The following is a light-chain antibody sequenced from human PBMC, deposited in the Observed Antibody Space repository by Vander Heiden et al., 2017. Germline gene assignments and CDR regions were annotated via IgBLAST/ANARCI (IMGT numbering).Light chain of an antibody. CDR1: SSDIGGYSY. V-gene: IGLV2-14*01. J-gene: IGLJ1*01. Sequence: QSALTQPASVCGSPGLSLTISCTGTSSDIGGYSYVSWYQRHPGKAPKLIIYDVDSRPSGVSNRFSGSKSGKTASLTISGLQAEDEAEYYCSSYTTSGTFPYVFGAGTQVTVL. CDR2: DVD. CDR3: SSYTTSGTFPYV.